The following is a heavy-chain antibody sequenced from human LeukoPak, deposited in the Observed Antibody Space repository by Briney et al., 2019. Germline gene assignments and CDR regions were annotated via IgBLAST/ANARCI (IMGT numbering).Heavy chain of an antibody. V-gene: IGHV4-34*01. CDR2: INHSGST. J-gene: IGHJ6*03. Sequence: PSETLSLTCAVYGGSFSGYYWSWIRQPPGKGLEWIGEINHSGSTNYNPSLKSRVTISEDTSKNQFSLKLSSVTAADTAVYYCARETSQKGAHYMDVWGKGTTVTISS. D-gene: IGHD3-16*01. CDR1: GGSFSGYY. CDR3: ARETSQKGAHYMDV.